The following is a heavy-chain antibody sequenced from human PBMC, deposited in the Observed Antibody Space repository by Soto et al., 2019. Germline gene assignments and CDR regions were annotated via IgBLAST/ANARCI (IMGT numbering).Heavy chain of an antibody. V-gene: IGHV1-69*13. J-gene: IGHJ6*02. D-gene: IGHD2-21*02. CDR1: GGTFSSYA. Sequence: AASVKVSCKASGGTFSSYAISWVRQAPGQGLEWMGGIIPIFGTANYAQKFQGRVTITADESTSTAYMELSSLRSEDTAVYYCARALGGDVYYYGMDVWGQGTTVTVSS. CDR2: IIPIFGTA. CDR3: ARALGGDVYYYGMDV.